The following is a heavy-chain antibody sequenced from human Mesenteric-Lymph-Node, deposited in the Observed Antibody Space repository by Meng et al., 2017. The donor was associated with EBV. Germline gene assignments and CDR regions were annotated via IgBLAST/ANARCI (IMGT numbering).Heavy chain of an antibody. CDR3: ARTYYYDSSGYAPFDY. Sequence: VHPQRSGPGLVKPSGTLSLTCAVSGDSISSTDWWSWIRQPPGKGLEWIGSIYYSGSIYYNPSLKSRVTISVDTSKNQFSLKLSSVTAADTAVYYCARTYYYDSSGYAPFDYWGQGTLVTVSS. CDR2: IYYSGSI. CDR1: GDSISSTDW. V-gene: IGHV4-38-2*01. J-gene: IGHJ4*02. D-gene: IGHD3-22*01.